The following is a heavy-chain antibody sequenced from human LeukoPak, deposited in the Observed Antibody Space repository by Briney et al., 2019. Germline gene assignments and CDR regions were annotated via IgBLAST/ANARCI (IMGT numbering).Heavy chain of an antibody. CDR2: IIPIFGTA. D-gene: IGHD4-23*01. CDR3: AGDYGGNLPFDY. J-gene: IGHJ4*02. CDR1: GGTFSSYA. Sequence: GASVKASCKASGGTFSSYAISWLRQAPGQGLEWMGGIIPIFGTANYAQKFQGRVTITADESTSTAYMELSSLRSEDTAVYYCAGDYGGNLPFDYWGQGTLVTVSS. V-gene: IGHV1-69*13.